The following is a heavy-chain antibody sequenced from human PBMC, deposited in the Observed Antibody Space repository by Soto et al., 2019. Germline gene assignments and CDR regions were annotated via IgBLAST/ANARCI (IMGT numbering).Heavy chain of an antibody. Sequence: WGSLRLSCAASGCTFSDYYMSWSRQGQGKGLEWVSYGSSSGSTIYYADSVKGRFTISRDNAKTSLYLQMNSLRAEDTAVYYCARDTYDFWSGYITQYYYYGMDVWGQGTTVTVSS. V-gene: IGHV3-11*01. CDR1: GCTFSDYY. CDR2: GSSSGSTI. CDR3: ARDTYDFWSGYITQYYYYGMDV. D-gene: IGHD3-3*01. J-gene: IGHJ6*02.